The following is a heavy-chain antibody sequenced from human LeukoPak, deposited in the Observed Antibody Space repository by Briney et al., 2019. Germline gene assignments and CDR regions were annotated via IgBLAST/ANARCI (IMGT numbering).Heavy chain of an antibody. Sequence: PGGSLRLSCAASGFTFNYAWMNWVRQAPGKGLEWVASIISISSHIYYADSVKGRFTISRDNAKNSLYLQMNSLRAEDTAVYYCARTRAPSNGRVLYYMDVWGKGTTVTVSS. V-gene: IGHV3-21*01. CDR2: IISISSHI. D-gene: IGHD2-2*01. J-gene: IGHJ6*03. CDR1: GFTFNYAW. CDR3: ARTRAPSNGRVLYYMDV.